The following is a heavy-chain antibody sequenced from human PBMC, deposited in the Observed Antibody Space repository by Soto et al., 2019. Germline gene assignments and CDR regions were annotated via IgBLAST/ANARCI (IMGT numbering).Heavy chain of an antibody. V-gene: IGHV1-46*02. Sequence: ASVKVSCKASGYNFNNYYIHWVRQTPGQGPEWIGVINPSRGLTTYSQRFQGRVSMTRDTSTTTVYMELSSLRSEDTAIYYCARDGVPIAGRSGYFDYWGPGTEGTAPQ. CDR3: ARDGVPIAGRSGYFDY. CDR1: GYNFNNYY. CDR2: INPSRGLT. J-gene: IGHJ4*02. D-gene: IGHD6-19*01.